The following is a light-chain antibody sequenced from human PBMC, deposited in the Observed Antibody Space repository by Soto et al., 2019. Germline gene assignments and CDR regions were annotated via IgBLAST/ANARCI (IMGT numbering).Light chain of an antibody. CDR1: QGISSY. J-gene: IGKJ4*01. Sequence: DIQLTQSPSFLSASVGDRVTITCRASQGISSYLAWYQQKPGKAPKLLIYAASTLQSGVPSRFSGSGSGTEFTLTISRLQPEDSAIYYCQHLVSYPLPFGGGTKVEIK. CDR2: AAS. CDR3: QHLVSYPLP. V-gene: IGKV1-9*01.